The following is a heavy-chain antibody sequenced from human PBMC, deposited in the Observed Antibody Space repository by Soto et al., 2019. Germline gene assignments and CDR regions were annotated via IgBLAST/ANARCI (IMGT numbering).Heavy chain of an antibody. Sequence: QVQLVQSGAEVKKPGASVKVSCKASGYTFTSYAISWVRQAPGQGLEWMGWISAYNGNTNYAQKLQGRVTMTTDASTGTAYVELRSLRSDDTAVYYWAGDADEGYCSGGSCFERLDWFDPWGQGTLVTVSS. D-gene: IGHD2-15*01. J-gene: IGHJ5*02. CDR2: ISAYNGNT. CDR1: GYTFTSYA. V-gene: IGHV1-18*01. CDR3: AGDADEGYCSGGSCFERLDWFDP.